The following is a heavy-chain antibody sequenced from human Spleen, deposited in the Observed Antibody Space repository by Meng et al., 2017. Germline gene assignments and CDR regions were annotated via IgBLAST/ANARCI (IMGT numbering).Heavy chain of an antibody. Sequence: SVKVSCKASGYTFSGYYIHWVRQAPGQGLEWMGRIIPILGIANYAQKFQGRVTITADKSTSTAYMELSSLRSEDTAVYYCARGPNHYYYYGMDVWGQGTTVTVSS. V-gene: IGHV1-69*04. J-gene: IGHJ6*02. CDR3: ARGPNHYYYYGMDV. CDR2: IIPILGIA. CDR1: GYTFSGYY.